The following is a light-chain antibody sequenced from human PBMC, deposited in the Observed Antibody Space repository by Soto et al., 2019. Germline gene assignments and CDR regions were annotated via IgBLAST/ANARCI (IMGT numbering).Light chain of an antibody. CDR2: GAS. Sequence: EIVLTQSPGTLSLSPGERATLSCRASQSVSSSYLAWYQQKPGQAPRLLIYGASSRAPGIPDRFSGSGSGTDFTLTISRLEPEDFAVYSCQQYGSSRTFGQGTKVEIK. V-gene: IGKV3-20*01. CDR1: QSVSSSY. J-gene: IGKJ1*01. CDR3: QQYGSSRT.